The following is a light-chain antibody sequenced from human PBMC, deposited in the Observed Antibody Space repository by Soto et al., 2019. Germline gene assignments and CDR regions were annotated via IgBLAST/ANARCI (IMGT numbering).Light chain of an antibody. CDR2: SVS. CDR1: QSVSSN. CDR3: QQYNKWPPWT. V-gene: IGKV3-15*01. J-gene: IGKJ1*01. Sequence: EIVMTQSPATLSVSPGERATLSCRASQSVSSNVAWYQQKPGQAPRLLIYSVSTRATGIPARFSGSGSGTKFTLTINSLQSEDFAIYYCQQYNKWPPWTFGQGTKVEIK.